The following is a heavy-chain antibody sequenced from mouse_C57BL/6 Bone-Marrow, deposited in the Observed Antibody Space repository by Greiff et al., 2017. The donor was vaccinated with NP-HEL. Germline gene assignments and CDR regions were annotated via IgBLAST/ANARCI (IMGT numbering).Heavy chain of an antibody. D-gene: IGHD2-5*01. CDR3: AAYYSNYGGFAY. CDR2: INPYNGGT. Sequence: EVQLQQSGPVLVKPGASVKMSCKASGYTFTDYYMNWVKQSHGKSLEWIGVINPYNGGTSYNQKFKGKATLTVDKSSSTAYMELNSLTSEDSAVYYCAAYYSNYGGFAYWGQGTLVTVSA. V-gene: IGHV1-19*01. CDR1: GYTFTDYY. J-gene: IGHJ3*01.